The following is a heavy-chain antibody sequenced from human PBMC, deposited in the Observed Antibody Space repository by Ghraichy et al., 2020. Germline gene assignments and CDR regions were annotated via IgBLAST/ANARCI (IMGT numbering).Heavy chain of an antibody. V-gene: IGHV3-72*01. CDR2: IRDKPNSYST. CDR1: GFTFSDHY. Sequence: GVLRLSCAASGFTFSDHYMDWVRQAPGKGLEWVGRIRDKPNSYSTEYATSVRGRFTISRDDSKNSLYLQMNSLKAEDTAVYYCARRNGYSSSWTFDYWGLGTLVTVSS. D-gene: IGHD6-13*01. J-gene: IGHJ4*02. CDR3: ARRNGYSSSWTFDY.